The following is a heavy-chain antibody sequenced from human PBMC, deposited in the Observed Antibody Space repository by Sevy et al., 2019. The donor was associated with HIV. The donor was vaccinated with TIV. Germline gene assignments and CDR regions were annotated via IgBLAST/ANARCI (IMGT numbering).Heavy chain of an antibody. CDR2: IYHSGST. V-gene: IGHV4-4*02. Sequence: SETLSLTCAVSGGSIISVNWWHFLRQSPGKGLEWIGEIYHSGSTNYNPSLKSRVTISVDNSKNQFSLNLYSVTAADTAGDYCARGGETPRGFDPWGQGSLVTVSS. J-gene: IGHJ5*02. CDR3: ARGGETPRGFDP. CDR1: GGSIISVNW. D-gene: IGHD3-16*01.